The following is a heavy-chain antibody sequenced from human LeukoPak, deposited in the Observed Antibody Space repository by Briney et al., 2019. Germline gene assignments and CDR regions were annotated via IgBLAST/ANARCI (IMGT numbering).Heavy chain of an antibody. V-gene: IGHV3-23*01. Sequence: GGSLRLSCAASGFTFSSYAMSWVRQAPGKGLEWVSAISGSGGSTYYADSVKGRFTIPRDNSKNTLYLQMNSLRAEDTAVYYCATPGLRFLEWLPKPSFDYWGQGTLVTVSS. J-gene: IGHJ4*02. CDR1: GFTFSSYA. CDR3: ATPGLRFLEWLPKPSFDY. D-gene: IGHD3-3*01. CDR2: ISGSGGST.